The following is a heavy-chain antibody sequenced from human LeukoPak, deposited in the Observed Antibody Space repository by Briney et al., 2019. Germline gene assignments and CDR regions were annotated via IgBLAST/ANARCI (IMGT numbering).Heavy chain of an antibody. D-gene: IGHD3-22*01. V-gene: IGHV4-31*03. J-gene: IGHJ4*02. CDR1: GASFNSDDQY. Sequence: PSETLSLTCTVSGASFNSDDQYWNWIRQSPGKGLEWIGSIHPSGMLYNNPSLESRVIMSRDTSKNQFSLNLNSVTAADTAVYFCSTGLDSRKLGYRGQGILVTVYS. CDR3: STGLDSRKLGY. CDR2: IHPSGML.